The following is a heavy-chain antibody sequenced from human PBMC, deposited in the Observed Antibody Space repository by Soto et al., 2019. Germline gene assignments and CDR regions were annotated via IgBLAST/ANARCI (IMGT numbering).Heavy chain of an antibody. CDR1: GGTFSSYA. CDR2: IVPLFRTT. Sequence: QVQLVQSGAEAKKHGSSVKVSCKTSGGTFSSYAISWVRQAPGQGLEWMGGIVPLFRTTNYAQKFQGRVTSTADTSTYTVDMELSGLRSGDTAVYYCARGGYSSTWSNLLDRSGLDVWGQGTTVTVSS. D-gene: IGHD6-13*01. CDR3: ARGGYSSTWSNLLDRSGLDV. J-gene: IGHJ6*02. V-gene: IGHV1-69*06.